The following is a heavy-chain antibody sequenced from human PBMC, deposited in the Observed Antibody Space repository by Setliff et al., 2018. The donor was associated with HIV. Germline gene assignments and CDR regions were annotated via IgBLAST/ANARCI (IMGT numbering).Heavy chain of an antibody. CDR3: ARCGHYDSSGYYYSYYYFYMDV. V-gene: IGHV1-3*01. Sequence: GASVKVSCKASGYTFTSYAMHWVRQAPGQGLEWMGWINAGNGNTKYSQKFQGRVTFTRDTSATTAYMELSSLRSEDTAVYFCARCGHYDSSGYYYSYYYFYMDVWGKGTTVTVS. CDR2: INAGNGNT. D-gene: IGHD3-22*01. CDR1: GYTFTSYA. J-gene: IGHJ6*03.